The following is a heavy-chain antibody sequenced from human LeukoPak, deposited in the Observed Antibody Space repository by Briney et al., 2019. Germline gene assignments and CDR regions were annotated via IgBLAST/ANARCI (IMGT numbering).Heavy chain of an antibody. CDR1: GGSISSGSYY. Sequence: SETLSLTCTVSGGSISSGSYYWSWIRQPAGKGLEWIGRIYTSGSTNYNPSLKSRVTISVDTSKNQFSLKLSSVTAADTAVYYCARLRYFDWFGYYYYMDVWGKGTTVTISS. V-gene: IGHV4-61*02. J-gene: IGHJ6*03. D-gene: IGHD3-9*01. CDR2: IYTSGST. CDR3: ARLRYFDWFGYYYYMDV.